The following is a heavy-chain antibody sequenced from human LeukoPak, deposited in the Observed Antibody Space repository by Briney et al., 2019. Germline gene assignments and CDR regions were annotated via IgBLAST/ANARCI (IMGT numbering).Heavy chain of an antibody. V-gene: IGHV3-23*01. J-gene: IGHJ4*02. CDR3: AKDLRSSVYSPIDF. Sequence: GGSLRLSCAASGFTFSTYAVNWIRQAPGKGLEWVSAITGSGGATYYTDSVKGRFTISRDNSKNTLYLQMSSLRAEDTAVYYCAKDLRSSVYSPIDFWGQGTLVTVSS. CDR2: ITGSGGAT. D-gene: IGHD3-22*01. CDR1: GFTFSTYA.